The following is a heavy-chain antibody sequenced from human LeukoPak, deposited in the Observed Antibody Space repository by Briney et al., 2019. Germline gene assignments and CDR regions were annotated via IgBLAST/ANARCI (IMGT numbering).Heavy chain of an antibody. J-gene: IGHJ4*03. V-gene: IGHV3-74*01. CDR1: GFTLRNHW. CDR3: ARYSSSSGGASYYLDY. CDR2: ISGDGSVT. Sequence: GSLRLSCTASGFTLRNHWMHWVRQVPGKRLVWVSRISGDGSVTNYADSVQGRFTIFRDNAKNILYLQINSLRSEDTAIYYCARYSSSSGGASYYLDYWGHGTLVAVSS. D-gene: IGHD6-6*01.